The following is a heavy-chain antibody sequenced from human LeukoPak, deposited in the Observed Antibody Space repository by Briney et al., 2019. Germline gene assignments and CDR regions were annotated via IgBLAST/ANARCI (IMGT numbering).Heavy chain of an antibody. Sequence: GESLKISCKGSGYSFTSYWIGWVRQMPGKGLEWMAIIYPGDSDTRYSLSFQGQVTISADKSITTAYLQWSSPKASDTAMYYCARRGGVLTSNPLDYWGQGTLVTVSS. CDR3: ARRGGVLTSNPLDY. J-gene: IGHJ4*02. D-gene: IGHD4/OR15-4a*01. V-gene: IGHV5-51*01. CDR1: GYSFTSYW. CDR2: IYPGDSDT.